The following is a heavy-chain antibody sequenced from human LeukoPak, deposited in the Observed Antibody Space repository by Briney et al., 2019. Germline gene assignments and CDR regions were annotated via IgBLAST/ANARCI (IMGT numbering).Heavy chain of an antibody. CDR1: GFTFSDYY. CDR2: ISSSSSYT. V-gene: IGHV3-11*06. Sequence: GGSLRLSCAASGFTFSDYYMSWIRQAPGKGLEWVSYISSSSSYTNYAYSVKGRFTIARDNAKNSLYLQMNSLRAEDTAVYYCARAVQLWFYDYWGQGTLVTVSS. CDR3: ARAVQLWFYDY. D-gene: IGHD5-18*01. J-gene: IGHJ4*02.